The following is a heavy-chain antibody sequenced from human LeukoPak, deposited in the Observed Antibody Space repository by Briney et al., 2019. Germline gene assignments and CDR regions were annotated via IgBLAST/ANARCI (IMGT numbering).Heavy chain of an antibody. V-gene: IGHV7-4-1*02. CDR3: ARSARWFGDLPVAFDI. CDR2: INTNTGNP. J-gene: IGHJ3*02. CDR1: GYTFTSYA. D-gene: IGHD3-10*01. Sequence: ASVKVSCKASGYTFTSYAMNWVRQAPGQGLEWMGWINTNTGNPTYAQGFTGRFVFSLDTSVSTAYLQISSLKAEDTAVYYCARSARWFGDLPVAFDIWGQGTTVTVSS.